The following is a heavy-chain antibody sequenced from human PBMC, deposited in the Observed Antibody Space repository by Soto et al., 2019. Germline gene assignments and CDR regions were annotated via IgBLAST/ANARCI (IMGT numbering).Heavy chain of an antibody. Sequence: EVQLVESGGGLVQPGGSLRLSCVASGFIFNSYSMNWFRQAPGKGLEWISYINSGSTSVFYADSVKGRFTISRDNAKNSLYLQMNSLRAEDTAVYYCGSSASPDAYCGQGTLVTVSS. J-gene: IGHJ4*02. CDR2: INSGSTSV. CDR3: GSSASPDAY. D-gene: IGHD3-22*01. V-gene: IGHV3-48*01. CDR1: GFIFNSYS.